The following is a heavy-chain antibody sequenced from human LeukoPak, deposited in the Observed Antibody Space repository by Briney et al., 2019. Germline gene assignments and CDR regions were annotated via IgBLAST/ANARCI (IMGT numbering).Heavy chain of an antibody. V-gene: IGHV4-59*01. D-gene: IGHD3-22*01. CDR1: GGSISSYY. J-gene: IGHJ4*02. CDR3: ASLDYYDSSGYLYY. CDR2: ISYSGNT. Sequence: SETLSLTCTVSGGSISSYYWSWIRQPPGKGLEWIGYISYSGNTHYNPSLKSRVTISIDTSKNQFSLKLSSVTAADTAVYYCASLDYYDSSGYLYYWGQGTLVTVSS.